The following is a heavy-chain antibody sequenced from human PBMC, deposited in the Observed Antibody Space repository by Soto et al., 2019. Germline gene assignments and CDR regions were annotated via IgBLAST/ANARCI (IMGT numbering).Heavy chain of an antibody. CDR2: INPGGGRT. Sequence: GASVKVSCKASGYIFSSHCIYWVRQAPGQGLQWMGIINPGGGRTAYAQKFQGRFTISRDNSKNTLYLQMNSLRAEDTAVYYCAKDEAVGDHYYYYSMDVWGQGTTVTVSS. CDR3: AKDEAVGDHYYYYSMDV. J-gene: IGHJ6*02. V-gene: IGHV1-46*01. D-gene: IGHD2-2*01. CDR1: GYIFSSHC.